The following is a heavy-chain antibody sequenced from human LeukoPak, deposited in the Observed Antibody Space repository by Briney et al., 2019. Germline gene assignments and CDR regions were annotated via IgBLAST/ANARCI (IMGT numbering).Heavy chain of an antibody. CDR3: AKVDTGPFDY. CDR2: IRYDGSNK. J-gene: IGHJ4*02. Sequence: GGSLRLSCAASGFTFSSYAMNWVRQAPGKGLEWVAFIRYDGSNKYYADSVKGRFTISRDNSKNTLYLQMNSLRAEDTAVYYCAKVDTGPFDYWGQGTLVTVSS. CDR1: GFTFSSYA. D-gene: IGHD5-18*01. V-gene: IGHV3-30*02.